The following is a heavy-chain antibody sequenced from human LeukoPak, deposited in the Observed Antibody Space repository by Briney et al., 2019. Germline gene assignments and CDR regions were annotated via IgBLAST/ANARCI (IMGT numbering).Heavy chain of an antibody. D-gene: IGHD2/OR15-2a*01. J-gene: IGHJ4*02. Sequence: GGSLRPSCAASGFTFDDYGMSWVRQAPGKGLEWVSGINWNGGSTGYADSVKGRFTISRDNAKNSLYLQMNSLRAEDTALYYCARDPRMAGSPFSDYWGQGTLVTVSS. CDR2: INWNGGST. CDR1: GFTFDDYG. CDR3: ARDPRMAGSPFSDY. V-gene: IGHV3-20*04.